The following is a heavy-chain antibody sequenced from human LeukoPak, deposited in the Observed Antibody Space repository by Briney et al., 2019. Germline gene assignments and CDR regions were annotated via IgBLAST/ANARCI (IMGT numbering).Heavy chain of an antibody. V-gene: IGHV4-4*07. Sequence: KPSETLSLTCTVSGGSISSYYWSWIRQPAGKGLEWIGRIYTSRSTNYNPSLKSRVTMSLDTSKSQFSLKLSSVTAADTAVYYCAREQRDTAMSRGLDYWGQGTLVTVSS. J-gene: IGHJ4*02. CDR3: AREQRDTAMSRGLDY. CDR2: IYTSRST. D-gene: IGHD5-18*01. CDR1: GGSISSYY.